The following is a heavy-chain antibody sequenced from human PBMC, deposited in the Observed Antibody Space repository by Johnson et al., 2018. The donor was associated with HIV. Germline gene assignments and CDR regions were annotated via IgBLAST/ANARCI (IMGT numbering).Heavy chain of an antibody. V-gene: IGHV3-23*04. CDR3: AKRVASTGGVFDI. CDR1: GFTFSNYA. CDR2: ISGSADGT. Sequence: DVQVVESRGVLVQPGGSLRLSCVISGFTFSNYAMTWVRQAPGKGLEWNSTISGSADGTQYAESVMGRFTISRDNSKDTLYLQMDSLRAEDTAMYFCAKRVASTGGVFDIWGQGTMVTVSS. D-gene: IGHD2-2*01. J-gene: IGHJ3*02.